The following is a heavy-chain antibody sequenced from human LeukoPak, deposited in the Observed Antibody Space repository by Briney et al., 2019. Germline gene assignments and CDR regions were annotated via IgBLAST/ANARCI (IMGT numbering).Heavy chain of an antibody. D-gene: IGHD2-21*02. J-gene: IGHJ4*02. CDR3: ARGSYVVVTAHTFDY. CDR1: GYTSTSYY. CDR2: INPSGGST. Sequence: ASVKVSCKASGYTSTSYYMHWVRQAPGQGLEWMGIINPSGGSTSYAQKFQGRVTMTRDTSTSTVYMELSSLRSEDTAVYYCARGSYVVVTAHTFDYWGQGTLVTVSS. V-gene: IGHV1-46*01.